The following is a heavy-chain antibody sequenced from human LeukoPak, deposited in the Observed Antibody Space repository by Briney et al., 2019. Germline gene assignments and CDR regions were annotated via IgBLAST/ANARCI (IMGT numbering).Heavy chain of an antibody. CDR2: IYRDDDK. Sequence: SGPTLVHPPQTPMLTCTFSGFSLRTRGVGVGWIRQPPGKALEWLALIYRDDDKRYSPSLKSRFTITKDTSKNQVVLTMTNMDPVDTATYYCAHVASGWYPFDYWGQGTLVTVSS. V-gene: IGHV2-5*02. CDR1: GFSLRTRGVG. J-gene: IGHJ4*02. CDR3: AHVASGWYPFDY. D-gene: IGHD6-19*01.